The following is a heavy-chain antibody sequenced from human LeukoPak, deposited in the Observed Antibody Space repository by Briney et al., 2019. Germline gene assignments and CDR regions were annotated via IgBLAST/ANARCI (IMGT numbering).Heavy chain of an antibody. CDR2: ISSSSSYI. Sequence: GGSLRLSCTASGFTFGDYAMNWVRQAPGKGLEWVSSISSSSSYIYYADSVKGRFTISRDNAKNSLYLQMNSLRAEDTAVYYCARVGEYSSSSGAYYYGMDVWGQGTTVTVSS. D-gene: IGHD6-6*01. CDR3: ARVGEYSSSSGAYYYGMDV. J-gene: IGHJ6*02. CDR1: GFTFGDYA. V-gene: IGHV3-21*01.